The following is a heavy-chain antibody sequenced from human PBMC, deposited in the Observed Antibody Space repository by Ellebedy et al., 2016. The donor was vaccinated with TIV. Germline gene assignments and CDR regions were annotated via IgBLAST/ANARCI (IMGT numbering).Heavy chain of an antibody. D-gene: IGHD5-12*01. V-gene: IGHV4-59*12. CDR3: ARKAPDYSGAFI. Sequence: SETLSLTXTVSGGSISSYYWSWIRQPPGKGLEWIGYIYYSGSTNYNPSLKSRVTISVDTSKNQFSLKLSSVTAADTAVYYCARKAPDYSGAFIWGQGTLVTVSS. CDR1: GGSISSYY. J-gene: IGHJ4*02. CDR2: IYYSGST.